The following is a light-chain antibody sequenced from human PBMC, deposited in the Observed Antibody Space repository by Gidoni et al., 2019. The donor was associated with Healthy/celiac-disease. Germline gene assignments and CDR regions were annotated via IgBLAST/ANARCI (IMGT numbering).Light chain of an antibody. V-gene: IGKV1-5*03. Sequence: DIQMTQSTSTLSASVGDRVTITCRASQSISSWLAWYQQKPGKAPKLLIYKASSLESGVPSRFSGSGSGTEFTLTISSLQPDDFATYYCQQYNSYPWTFGQXTKVEIK. CDR3: QQYNSYPWT. CDR2: KAS. CDR1: QSISSW. J-gene: IGKJ1*01.